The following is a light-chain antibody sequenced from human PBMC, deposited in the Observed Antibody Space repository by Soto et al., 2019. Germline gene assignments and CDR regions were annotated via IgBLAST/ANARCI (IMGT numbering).Light chain of an antibody. V-gene: IGLV1-44*01. Sequence: QSVLTQPPSASGTPGQRVTISCSGSSSNIGSNTVNWYQQLPGTAPKLLIYSNNQRPSGVPDRFSGSKSGTSASLAISGLQSEDEADYYCATWDASVVFGGGTKLTVL. CDR3: ATWDASVV. J-gene: IGLJ2*01. CDR2: SNN. CDR1: SSNIGSNT.